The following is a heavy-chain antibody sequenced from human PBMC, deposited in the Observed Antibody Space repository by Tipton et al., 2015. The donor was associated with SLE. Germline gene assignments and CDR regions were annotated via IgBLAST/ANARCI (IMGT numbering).Heavy chain of an antibody. V-gene: IGHV3-30*04. CDR3: ARDGYGSAWFDS. D-gene: IGHD3-10*01. J-gene: IGHJ5*01. Sequence: SLRLSCAASGFTFSSYAMHWIRQPPGKGLEWVAVITYDGSNKYYADSVKGRFTISRDNAKNSLYLQMNSLRAEDTAVYYRARDGYGSAWFDSWGQGTLVTVSS. CDR2: ITYDGSNK. CDR1: GFTFSSYA.